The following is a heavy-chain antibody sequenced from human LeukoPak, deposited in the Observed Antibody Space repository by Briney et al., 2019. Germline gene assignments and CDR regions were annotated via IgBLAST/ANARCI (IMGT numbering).Heavy chain of an antibody. CDR3: ARPRDGYNLVAFDI. CDR2: ISGSGAST. J-gene: IGHJ3*02. CDR1: GFTFSSYA. D-gene: IGHD5-24*01. V-gene: IGHV3-23*01. Sequence: PGGSLRLSCAASGFTFSSYAMTWVRQAPGKGLEWVSTISGSGASTYYADSVKGRFTISRDNSKNTLHLQMNSLRAEDTAVYYCARPRDGYNLVAFDIWGQGTMVTVSS.